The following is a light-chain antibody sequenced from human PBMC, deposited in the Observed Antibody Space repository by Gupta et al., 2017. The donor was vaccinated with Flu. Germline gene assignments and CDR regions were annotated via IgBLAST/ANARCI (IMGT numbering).Light chain of an antibody. CDR3: HQTYSIPWT. CDR2: YAS. CDR1: QNIGGI. Sequence: EVVLTKSPDLQSVTQKEKVTITCRASQNIGGILHWYQQKPGQSPKLLIKYASQSMAGVPSRFSGSGSGTEFTLTISSLEAEDAAAYYCHQTYSIPWTFGQGTKVEI. J-gene: IGKJ1*01. V-gene: IGKV6D-21*02.